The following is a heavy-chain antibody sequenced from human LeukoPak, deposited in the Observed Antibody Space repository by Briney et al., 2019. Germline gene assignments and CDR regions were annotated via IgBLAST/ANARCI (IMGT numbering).Heavy chain of an antibody. CDR3: ARVSFCPRCHFDY. Sequence: GGSLRLSCAASGFSFSSYWMHWVRQAPGKGLVWVARISPDGSSALSADSVRGRFTISRDNADKTLYPQLNSLRAEDTAVYYCARVSFCPRCHFDYWGQGTLVTVSS. D-gene: IGHD2/OR15-2a*01. CDR2: ISPDGSSA. CDR1: GFSFSSYW. V-gene: IGHV3-74*03. J-gene: IGHJ4*02.